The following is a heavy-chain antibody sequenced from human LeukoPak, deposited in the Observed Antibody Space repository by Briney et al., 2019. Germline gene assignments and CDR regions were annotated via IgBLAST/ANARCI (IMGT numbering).Heavy chain of an antibody. V-gene: IGHV3-30-3*01. CDR1: GFTFSSYA. CDR3: ARDRYSSGWYGDFDC. J-gene: IGHJ4*02. D-gene: IGHD6-19*01. CDR2: ISSDGSNN. Sequence: PGRSLRLSCAASGFTFSSYAMHWVRQAPGKGLEWVAVISSDGSNNYYADSVKGRFTISRDNSKSTLYLQVNSLRAEDTAVYYCARDRYSSGWYGDFDCWGQGTLVTVSS.